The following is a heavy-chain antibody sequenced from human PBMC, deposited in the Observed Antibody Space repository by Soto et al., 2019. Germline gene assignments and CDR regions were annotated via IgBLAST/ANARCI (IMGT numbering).Heavy chain of an antibody. CDR3: ARTGVHDAFDI. V-gene: IGHV4-59*01. J-gene: IGHJ3*02. Sequence: SETLSLTCTVSGGSISSYYWSWIRQPPGKGLEWIGYIYYSGSTNYNPSLKSRVTISVDTSKNQFSLKLSSVTAADTAVYYCARTGVHDAFDIWGQGTMVTV. CDR1: GGSISSYY. CDR2: IYYSGST. D-gene: IGHD3-10*01.